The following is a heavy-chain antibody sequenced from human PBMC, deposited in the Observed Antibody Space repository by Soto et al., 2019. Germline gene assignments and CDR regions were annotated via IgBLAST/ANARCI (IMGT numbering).Heavy chain of an antibody. CDR3: ATTGPITIFGAVIIPHAFDI. CDR1: GYTLTELS. D-gene: IGHD3-3*01. J-gene: IGHJ3*02. CDR2: FDPEDGET. V-gene: IGHV1-24*01. Sequence: ASVKVSCKVSGYTLTELSMHWVRQAPGKGLEWMGGFDPEDGETIYAQKFQGRVTMTEDTSTDTAYMELSSLRSEDTAVYYCATTGPITIFGAVIIPHAFDIWGQGTMVTVSS.